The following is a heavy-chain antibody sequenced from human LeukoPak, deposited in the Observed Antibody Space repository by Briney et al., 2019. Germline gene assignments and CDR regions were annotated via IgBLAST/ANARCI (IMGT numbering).Heavy chain of an antibody. Sequence: GESLKISCKGSGYSFSSYWIGWVRQMPGKGLEWMGIIYPGDSDTRYSPSFQGQVTISADKSISTAYLQWSSLKASDTAMYYCARRGRFLEWLFDAFDIWGQGTMVTVSS. CDR3: ARRGRFLEWLFDAFDI. D-gene: IGHD3-3*01. CDR1: GYSFSSYW. J-gene: IGHJ3*02. CDR2: IYPGDSDT. V-gene: IGHV5-51*01.